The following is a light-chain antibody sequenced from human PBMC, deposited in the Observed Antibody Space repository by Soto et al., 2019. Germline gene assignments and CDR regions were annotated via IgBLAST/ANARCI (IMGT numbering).Light chain of an antibody. J-gene: IGLJ1*01. CDR1: SSDVGGYNY. CDR3: SSYTSSSTPLYV. V-gene: IGLV2-14*01. CDR2: DVS. Sequence: VLTQPASVSGSPGQSITISCTGTSSDVGGYNYVSWYQQHPGKVPKLMIYDVSNRPSGVSNRFSGSKSGNTASLTISGLQAEDEADYYCSSYTSSSTPLYVFGTGTKVTVL.